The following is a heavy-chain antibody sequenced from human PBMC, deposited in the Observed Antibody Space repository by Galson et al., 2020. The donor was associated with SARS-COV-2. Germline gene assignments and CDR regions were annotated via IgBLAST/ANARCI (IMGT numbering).Heavy chain of an antibody. Sequence: SETLSLTCAVSSVSVRSGGYYWNWIRQHPGKGLEWIGSIYNMETTYYNPSLKSRVTISVDTSKNEFSLKVSSVTAADTAVYYCARNEVVRGVGHYYYGVDVWGPGTTVTVSS. CDR1: SVSVRSGGYY. CDR2: IYNMETT. CDR3: ARNEVVRGVGHYYYGVDV. J-gene: IGHJ6*02. D-gene: IGHD3-10*01. V-gene: IGHV4-31*11.